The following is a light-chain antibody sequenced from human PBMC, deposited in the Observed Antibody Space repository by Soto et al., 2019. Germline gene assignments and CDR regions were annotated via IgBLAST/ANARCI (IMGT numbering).Light chain of an antibody. CDR1: QSLLHSNGYNY. Sequence: DIVMTQSPLSLPVTPGEPASISCRSSQSLLHSNGYNYLDWYLQKPGQSPQLLIYLGSNRASGAPDRFSGSGSGTDFTLKISRVEAEDVGVYYCMQPLQSWTVGQGTKVDIK. CDR2: LGS. CDR3: MQPLQSWT. J-gene: IGKJ1*01. V-gene: IGKV2-28*01.